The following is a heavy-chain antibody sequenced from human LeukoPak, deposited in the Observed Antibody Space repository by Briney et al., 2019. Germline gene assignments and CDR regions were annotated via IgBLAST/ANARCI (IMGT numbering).Heavy chain of an antibody. J-gene: IGHJ6*02. CDR3: ATVFGCSSTSCHTHYYYGMDV. Sequence: ASVTVSCKVSGYTLTELSMHWVRQAPGKGLEWMGGFDPEDGETIYAQKFQGRVTMTEDTSTDTAYMELSSLRSEDTAVYYCATVFGCSSTSCHTHYYYGMDVWGQGTTVTVSS. D-gene: IGHD2-2*01. CDR2: FDPEDGET. V-gene: IGHV1-24*01. CDR1: GYTLTELS.